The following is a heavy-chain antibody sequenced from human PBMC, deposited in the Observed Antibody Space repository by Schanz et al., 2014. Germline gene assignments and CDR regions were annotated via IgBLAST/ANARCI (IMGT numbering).Heavy chain of an antibody. V-gene: IGHV3-23*04. J-gene: IGHJ6*02. CDR3: AEGVGYCSGGTCYDYDYYGLDV. Sequence: EVQLVESGGGLVKPGGSLRLSCAASGFTFNSYAMTWVRQAPGKGLEWVSSISHSGGSKYYADSVKGRFTISRDNSENTLYLQMSSLSAVDTAVCYCAEGVGYCSGGTCYDYDYYGLDVWGQGTTVTVSS. CDR2: ISHSGGSK. D-gene: IGHD2-15*01. CDR1: GFTFNSYA.